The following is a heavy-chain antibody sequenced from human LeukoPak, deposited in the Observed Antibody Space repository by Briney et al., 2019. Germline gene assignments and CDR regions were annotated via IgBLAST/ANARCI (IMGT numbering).Heavy chain of an antibody. Sequence: PSETLSLTCTVSGGSISSYYWSWIRQPPGKGLEWIGYIYYSGSTNYNPSLKSRVTISVDTSKNQFSLRLTSVTAADTAVYYCARAEKAVTGTLDSWGQGTLITVSS. CDR1: GGSISSYY. J-gene: IGHJ4*02. V-gene: IGHV4-59*01. CDR3: ARAEKAVTGTLDS. D-gene: IGHD6-19*01. CDR2: IYYSGST.